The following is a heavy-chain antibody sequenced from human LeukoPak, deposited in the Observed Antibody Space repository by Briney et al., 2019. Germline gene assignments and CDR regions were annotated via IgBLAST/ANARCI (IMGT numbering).Heavy chain of an antibody. D-gene: IGHD6-13*01. CDR3: ARVGTSSWYPFDY. V-gene: IGHV4-59*01. J-gene: IGHJ4*02. CDR2: IYYSGST. CDR1: GGSISSSY. Sequence: PSETLSLTCTVSGGSISSSYWSWIRQPPGKGLEWIGYIYYSGSTNYNPSLKSRVTISVDTSKNQFSLKLSSVTAADTAVYYCARVGTSSWYPFDYWGQGTLVTVSS.